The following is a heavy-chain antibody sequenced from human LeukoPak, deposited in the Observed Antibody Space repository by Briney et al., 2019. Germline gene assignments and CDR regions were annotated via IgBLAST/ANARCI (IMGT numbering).Heavy chain of an antibody. Sequence: SETLSLTCTVSGGSINSYYWSWIRQPPGKGLEWIVEINHSGSTNYNPSLKSRVTISVDTSKNQFSLKLSSVTAADTAVYYCASRIAAAYAEYFQHWGQGTLVTVSS. J-gene: IGHJ1*01. CDR2: INHSGST. D-gene: IGHD6-13*01. CDR3: ASRIAAAYAEYFQH. V-gene: IGHV4-34*01. CDR1: GGSINSYY.